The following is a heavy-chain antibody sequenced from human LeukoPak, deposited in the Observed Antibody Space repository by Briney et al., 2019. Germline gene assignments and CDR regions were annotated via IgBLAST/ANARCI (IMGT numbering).Heavy chain of an antibody. CDR2: ISAYNGNT. CDR3: ARDDSSGYFPYHYFNY. D-gene: IGHD3-22*01. J-gene: IGHJ4*02. Sequence: ASVKVSCKASGYTFTSYGISWVRQAPGQGREWMGWISAYNGNTNYAQKLQGRVTMTTDTSTSTAYMELRSLRSDDTAVYYCARDDSSGYFPYHYFNYWGQGTLVTVSS. V-gene: IGHV1-18*01. CDR1: GYTFTSYG.